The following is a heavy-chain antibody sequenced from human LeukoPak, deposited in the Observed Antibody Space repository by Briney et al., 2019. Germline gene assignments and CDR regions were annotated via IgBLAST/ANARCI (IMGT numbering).Heavy chain of an antibody. D-gene: IGHD6-19*01. Sequence: SQTLSLTCTVSGDSMSNGGYFWSWIRQHPGKGLEWIGYIYYTGSTPYNPSLQSRVTISVDTSKNNFSLRLNPVTAADTAVYYCASATRSSGWYNYWGQGTLVTVSS. CDR1: GDSMSNGGYF. CDR2: IYYTGST. J-gene: IGHJ4*02. CDR3: ASATRSSGWYNY. V-gene: IGHV4-31*03.